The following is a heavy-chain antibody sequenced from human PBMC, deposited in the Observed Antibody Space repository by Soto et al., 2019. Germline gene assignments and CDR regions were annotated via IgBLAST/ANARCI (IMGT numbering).Heavy chain of an antibody. CDR2: IKQDGSEK. V-gene: IGHV3-7*03. CDR3: ARVAKTSSRWDY. J-gene: IGHJ4*02. CDR1: EFTFSSYW. D-gene: IGHD6-13*01. Sequence: PGGSLRLSCAASEFTFSSYWMSWVRQAPGKGLEWVANIKQDGSEKYYVDSVKGRFTISRDNAKNSLYLQMNSLRAEDTAVYYCARVAKTSSRWDYWGQGSLVTVSS.